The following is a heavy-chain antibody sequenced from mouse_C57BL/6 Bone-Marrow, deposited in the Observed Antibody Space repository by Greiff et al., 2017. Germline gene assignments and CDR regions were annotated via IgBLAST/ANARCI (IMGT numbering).Heavy chain of an antibody. CDR1: GFTFSSYG. D-gene: IGHD1-1*01. Sequence: EVQLVESGGDLVKPGGSLKLSCAASGFTFSSYGMSWVRPTPDKRLEWVATITSGGSYTYYPVRVKGRFPISRDHAKNTLYLQMSSLKSEDTAMYYCARHYYGFDYWGQGTTLTVSS. CDR3: ARHYYGFDY. J-gene: IGHJ2*01. V-gene: IGHV5-6*01. CDR2: ITSGGSYT.